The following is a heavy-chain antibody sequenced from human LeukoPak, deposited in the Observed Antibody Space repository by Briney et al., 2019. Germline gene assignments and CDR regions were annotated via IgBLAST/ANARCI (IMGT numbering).Heavy chain of an antibody. CDR2: IYYSGST. D-gene: IGHD2-2*01. V-gene: IGHV4-39*01. Sequence: SETLSLTCTVSGGSTSSSSYYWGWIRQPPGKGLEWIGSIYYSGSTYYNPSLKSRVTISVDTSKNQFSLKLSSVTAADTAVYYCARVVPAAMNDYFDYWGQGTLVTVSS. J-gene: IGHJ4*02. CDR1: GGSTSSSSYY. CDR3: ARVVPAAMNDYFDY.